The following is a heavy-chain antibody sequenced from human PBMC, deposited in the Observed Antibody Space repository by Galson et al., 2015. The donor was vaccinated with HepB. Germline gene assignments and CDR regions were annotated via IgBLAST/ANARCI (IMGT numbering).Heavy chain of an antibody. CDR3: AKDLRRWAFDS. CDR2: ISFNGGTT. V-gene: IGHV3-23*01. D-gene: IGHD6-13*01. J-gene: IGHJ4*02. Sequence: SLRLSCAASGLTFSSYAMSWVRQAPGKGPEWVSAISFNGGTTYYADSVRGRFTISRDNSKNTLYLQMNSLRAEDTAIYYCAKDLRRWAFDSWGQGTLVTVSS. CDR1: GLTFSSYA.